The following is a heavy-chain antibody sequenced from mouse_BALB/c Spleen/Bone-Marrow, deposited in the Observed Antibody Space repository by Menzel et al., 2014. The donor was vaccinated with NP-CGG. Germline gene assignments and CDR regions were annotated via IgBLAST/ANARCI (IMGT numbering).Heavy chain of an antibody. CDR3: ARDIKDDWFAY. D-gene: IGHD1-3*01. V-gene: IGHV7-3*02. J-gene: IGHJ3*01. CDR2: IRNKANGYTT. CDR1: GFTFTDYY. Sequence: VQLQQSGGGLVQPGGSLRLSCAPSGFTFTDYYMSWVRQPPGKALEWLGFIRNKANGYTTEYSASVKGRFTISRDNSQSILYLQMNTLRAEDSATYYCARDIKDDWFAYWGQGTLVTVSA.